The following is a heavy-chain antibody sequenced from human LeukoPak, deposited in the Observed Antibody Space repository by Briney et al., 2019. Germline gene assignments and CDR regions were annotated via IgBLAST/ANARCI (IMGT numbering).Heavy chain of an antibody. D-gene: IGHD5-12*01. V-gene: IGHV3-23*01. J-gene: IGHJ4*02. CDR2: ISGSGGST. CDR3: AKDLGGGYGPDY. Sequence: GGSLRLSCAASGFTFSSYAMSWVRQAPGKGLEWVSAISGSGGSTYYADSVKGRFTISRDNSKNTLYVQMNSLRAEDTALYYCAKDLGGGYGPDYWGQGTLVTVSS. CDR1: GFTFSSYA.